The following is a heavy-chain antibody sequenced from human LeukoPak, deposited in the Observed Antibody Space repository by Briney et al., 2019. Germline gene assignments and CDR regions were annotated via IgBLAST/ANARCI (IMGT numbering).Heavy chain of an antibody. J-gene: IGHJ4*02. V-gene: IGHV4-61*02. Sequence: SQTLALTCTVSGGSISSGSYYWSWIRQPAGKGLEWIGRIYTSGSTNYNPSLKSRVTISVDTSKNQFSLKLSSVTAADTAVYYCARGGSSPFGYWGQGTLVTVSS. CDR2: IYTSGST. CDR3: ARGGSSPFGY. D-gene: IGHD6-6*01. CDR1: GGSISSGSYY.